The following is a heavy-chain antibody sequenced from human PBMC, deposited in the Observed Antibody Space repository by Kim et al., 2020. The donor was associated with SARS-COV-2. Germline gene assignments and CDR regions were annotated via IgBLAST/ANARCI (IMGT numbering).Heavy chain of an antibody. CDR3: ARGGYSYGYEASDDY. CDR1: GFTVSSNY. D-gene: IGHD5-18*01. Sequence: GGSLRLSCAASGFTVSSNYMSWVRQAPGKGLEWVSVIYSGGSTYYADSVKGRFTISRDNSKNRLYLQMNSLKAEDTAVNYCARGGYSYGYEASDDYWGQGTLVTVSS. CDR2: IYSGGST. J-gene: IGHJ4*02. V-gene: IGHV3-53*01.